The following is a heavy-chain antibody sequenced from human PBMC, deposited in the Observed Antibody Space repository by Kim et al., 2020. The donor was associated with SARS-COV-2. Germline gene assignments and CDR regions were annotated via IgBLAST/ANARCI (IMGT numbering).Heavy chain of an antibody. D-gene: IGHD3-22*01. CDR3: ARFFGDYYDSSGYLIPRWFDP. CDR2: IYPGDSDT. CDR1: GYSFTSYW. V-gene: IGHV5-51*01. Sequence: GESLKISCKGSGYSFTSYWIGWVRQMPGKGLEWMGIIYPGDSDTRYSPSFQGQVTISADKSISTAYLQWSSLKASDTAMYYCARFFGDYYDSSGYLIPRWFDPWGQGTLVTVSS. J-gene: IGHJ5*02.